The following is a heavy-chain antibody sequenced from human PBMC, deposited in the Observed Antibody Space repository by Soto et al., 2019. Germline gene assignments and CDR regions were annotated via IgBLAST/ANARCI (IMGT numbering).Heavy chain of an antibody. Sequence: QVQLQESGPGLVKPSETLSLTCTVSGGSVSSGSYYWSWIRQPPGKGLEWIGYIYYSGSTNYNPSLKSRVTISVDTSKNQSSLKLSSVTAADTAVYYCARERGGGSYYGYWGQGTLVTVSS. V-gene: IGHV4-61*01. J-gene: IGHJ4*02. D-gene: IGHD1-26*01. CDR1: GGSVSSGSYY. CDR2: IYYSGST. CDR3: ARERGGGSYYGY.